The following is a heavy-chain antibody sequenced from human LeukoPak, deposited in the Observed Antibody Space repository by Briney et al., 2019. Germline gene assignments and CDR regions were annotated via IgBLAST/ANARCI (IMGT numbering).Heavy chain of an antibody. J-gene: IGHJ3*02. CDR1: GYIFTGYY. CDR2: INPNSGGT. D-gene: IGHD2-21*01. CDR3: ARGCGGDCYGAFDI. V-gene: IGHV1-2*02. Sequence: ASVKVSCKASGYIFTGYYMHWVRQAPGQGLEWMGWINPNSGGTNYAQKFQGRVTMTRDTSISTAYMELSRLRSDDTAVYYCARGCGGDCYGAFDIWGQGTMVTVSS.